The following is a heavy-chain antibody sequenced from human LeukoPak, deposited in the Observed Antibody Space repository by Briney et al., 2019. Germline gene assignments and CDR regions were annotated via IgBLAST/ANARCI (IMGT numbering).Heavy chain of an antibody. J-gene: IGHJ4*02. Sequence: GGSLRLSXAASRFTVSNNYMNWVRQAPGEGLEWVSVIHPSGSTYYADSVKGRFTISRDNSKNTLYLQMNSLRPEDTAIYYCARDIDWGYAMIYWGQGTLVTVSS. CDR3: ARDIDWGYAMIY. V-gene: IGHV3-66*03. D-gene: IGHD2-8*01. CDR2: IHPSGST. CDR1: RFTVSNNY.